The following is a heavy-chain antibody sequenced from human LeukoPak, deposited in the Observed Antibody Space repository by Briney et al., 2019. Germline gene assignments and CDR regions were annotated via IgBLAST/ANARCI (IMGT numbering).Heavy chain of an antibody. CDR3: ARDPPDYYDSSGYHYFDY. CDR1: GFTVSSND. D-gene: IGHD3-22*01. V-gene: IGHV3-21*01. Sequence: GGSLRLSCAASGFTVSSNDMSWVRQAPGKGLEWVSSISSSSSYIYYADSVKGRFTISRDNAKNSLYLQMNSLRAEDTAVYYCARDPPDYYDSSGYHYFDYWGQGTLVTVSS. CDR2: ISSSSSYI. J-gene: IGHJ4*02.